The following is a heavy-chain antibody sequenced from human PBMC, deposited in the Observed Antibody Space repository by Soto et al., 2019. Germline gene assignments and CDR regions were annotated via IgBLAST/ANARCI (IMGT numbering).Heavy chain of an antibody. CDR3: TRDRLTLTTSLIFDF. V-gene: IGHV1-18*01. Sequence: QVQLVQSGAEVKKPGASVKVSCKASGYTFTNYGIAWVRQAPGQGLEWMGWISPYSGKTDYRQNLQGRVTMTADTSTNKDYMELRSLRSDDTAVYYCTRDRLTLTTSLIFDFWGQGTLVTVSS. D-gene: IGHD3-9*01. J-gene: IGHJ4*02. CDR1: GYTFTNYG. CDR2: ISPYSGKT.